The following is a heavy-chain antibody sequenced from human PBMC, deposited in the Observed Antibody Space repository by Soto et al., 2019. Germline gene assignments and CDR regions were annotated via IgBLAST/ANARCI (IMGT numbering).Heavy chain of an antibody. CDR3: AAHSGYDQYYFDY. Sequence: GGSLRLSCAASGFTFSSYGMHWARQAPGKGLEWVAVISYDGSNKYYADSVKGRFTISRDNSKNTLYLQMNSLRAEDTAVYYCAAHSGYDQYYFDYWGQGTLVTVS. J-gene: IGHJ4*02. D-gene: IGHD5-12*01. V-gene: IGHV3-30*03. CDR2: ISYDGSNK. CDR1: GFTFSSYG.